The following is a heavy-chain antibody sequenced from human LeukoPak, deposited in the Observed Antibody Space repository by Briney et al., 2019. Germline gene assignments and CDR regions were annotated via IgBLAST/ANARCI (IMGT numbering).Heavy chain of an antibody. D-gene: IGHD3-3*01. CDR1: GGSFSGYY. CDR3: AREISNWFDP. V-gene: IGHV4-4*07. CDR2: IYTTGST. J-gene: IGHJ5*02. Sequence: SETLSLTCAVYGGSFSGYYWSWIRQPAGKGLEWIGRIYTTGSTNYNPSLKSRVTMSVDTSKNQFSLKLSSVTAADTAVYYCAREISNWFDPWGQGTLVTVSS.